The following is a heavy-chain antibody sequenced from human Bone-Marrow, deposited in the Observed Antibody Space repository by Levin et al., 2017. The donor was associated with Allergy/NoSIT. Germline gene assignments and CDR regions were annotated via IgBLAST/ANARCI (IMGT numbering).Heavy chain of an antibody. CDR3: ARGAARFCGNDCSGSSWFDP. J-gene: IGHJ5*02. Sequence: PSETLSLTCAVSGGSVTGGSYYYTWIRQSPGRGLEWIGHVYSSGSTDYNPSLNNRVTISLDKSKNQFFLKVSSVTTADTAVYYCARGAARFCGNDCSGSSWFDPWGQGILVTVSS. D-gene: IGHD2-21*02. V-gene: IGHV4-61*01. CDR1: GGSVTGGSYY. CDR2: VYSSGST.